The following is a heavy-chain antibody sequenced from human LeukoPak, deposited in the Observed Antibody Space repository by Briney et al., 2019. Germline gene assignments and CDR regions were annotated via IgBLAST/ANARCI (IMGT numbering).Heavy chain of an antibody. D-gene: IGHD3-22*01. J-gene: IGHJ4*02. CDR1: GYTFTSYG. CDR3: ARGGRYYYDSSGYYDY. CDR2: ISAYNGNT. Sequence: GASVKVSCKASGYTFTSYGISWVRQAPGQGLEWMGWISAYNGNTNYAQKLQGRVTMTTDKSTSTAYMELSSLRSEDTAVYYCARGGRYYYDSSGYYDYWGQGTLVTVSS. V-gene: IGHV1-18*01.